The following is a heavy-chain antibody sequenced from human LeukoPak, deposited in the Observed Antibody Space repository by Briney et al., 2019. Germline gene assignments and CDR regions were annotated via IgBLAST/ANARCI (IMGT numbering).Heavy chain of an antibody. Sequence: PGGSLRPSCAPSGFTFSSYSMNWVRQAPGGGMEWDSSIISSSRYISYADSVKGRFSISRDNAKNSLYLQMNSLRAEDTAVYYWERDGGLYCSGGSCSWGQGTLVTVSS. J-gene: IGHJ4*02. CDR2: IISSSRYI. V-gene: IGHV3-21*01. D-gene: IGHD2-15*01. CDR1: GFTFSSYS. CDR3: ERDGGLYCSGGSCS.